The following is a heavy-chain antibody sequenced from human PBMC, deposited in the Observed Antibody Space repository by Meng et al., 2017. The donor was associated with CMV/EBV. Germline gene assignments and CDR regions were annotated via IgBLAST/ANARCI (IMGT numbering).Heavy chain of an antibody. D-gene: IGHD5-18*01. CDR1: GFSFSNFA. CDR2: IDTGATRT. V-gene: IGHV3-23*03. CDR3: AKDLSFGYSSGVFDP. J-gene: IGHJ5*02. Sequence: GESLMISCAASGFSFSNFAMTWVRPAPGKGLEWVSVIDTGATRTYYADSVKGRFIVTREDFKNTLFLQMNSLRAEDTAVYYCAKDLSFGYSSGVFDPWGQGTLVTVSS.